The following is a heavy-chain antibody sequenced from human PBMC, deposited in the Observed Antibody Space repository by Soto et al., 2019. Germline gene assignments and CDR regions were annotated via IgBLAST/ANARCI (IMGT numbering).Heavy chain of an antibody. CDR3: AKDSNWGSEFDY. CDR2: ISGSGGST. Sequence: LRLSCAASGFTFSSYAMSWVRQAPGKGLEWVSAISGSGGSTYYADSVKGRFTISRDNSKNTLYLQMNSLRAEDTAVYYCAKDSNWGSEFDYWGQGTLVTVSS. J-gene: IGHJ4*02. D-gene: IGHD7-27*01. V-gene: IGHV3-23*01. CDR1: GFTFSSYA.